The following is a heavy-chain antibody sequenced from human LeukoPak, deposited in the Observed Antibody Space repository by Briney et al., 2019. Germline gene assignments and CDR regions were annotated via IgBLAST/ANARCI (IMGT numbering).Heavy chain of an antibody. Sequence: PGGSLRLSCAASGFTFDDYAMHWVRQAPGKGLEWVSGISWNSGSIGYADSVKGRFTISRDNAKNSLYLQMNSLRAEDTALYYCAKGTRRGELSSPLKYWGQGALVTVSS. CDR2: ISWNSGSI. V-gene: IGHV3-9*01. D-gene: IGHD3-16*02. CDR1: GFTFDDYA. J-gene: IGHJ4*02. CDR3: AKGTRRGELSSPLKY.